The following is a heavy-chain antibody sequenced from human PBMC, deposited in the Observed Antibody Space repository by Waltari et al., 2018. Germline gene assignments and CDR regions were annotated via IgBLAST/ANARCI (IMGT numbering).Heavy chain of an antibody. J-gene: IGHJ4*02. D-gene: IGHD6-13*01. CDR2: ISGNGANT. CDR1: GFPVSSHS. V-gene: IGHV3-23*04. CDR3: AKALTLSSTWDMH. Sequence: EVQLVESGGGLVQPGGSLRLSCAASGFPVSSHSMSWVRQVPGKGLEWVSSISGNGANTDYADSVKGRFTISRDNSKNTLFLQMDSLRAEDTAVYYCAKALTLSSTWDMHWGQGTLVTVSS.